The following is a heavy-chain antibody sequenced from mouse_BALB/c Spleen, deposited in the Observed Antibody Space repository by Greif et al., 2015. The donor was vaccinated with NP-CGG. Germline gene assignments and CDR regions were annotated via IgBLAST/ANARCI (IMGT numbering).Heavy chain of an antibody. CDR1: GFSLTSYG. Sequence: VKLQESGPGLVAPSQSLSITCTVSGFSLTSYGVHWVRQPPGKGLEWLGVIWAGGSTNYNSALMSRLSISKDNSKSXVFLKMNSLQTDDTAMYYCARERSMITYYFDYWGQGTTLTVSS. J-gene: IGHJ2*01. D-gene: IGHD2-4*01. V-gene: IGHV2-9*02. CDR3: ARERSMITYYFDY. CDR2: IWAGGST.